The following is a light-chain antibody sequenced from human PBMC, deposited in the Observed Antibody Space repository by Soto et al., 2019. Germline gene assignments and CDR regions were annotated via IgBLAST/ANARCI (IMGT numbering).Light chain of an antibody. J-gene: IGKJ1*01. CDR1: QSVSSS. CDR3: QQYNDWPPYT. V-gene: IGKV3-15*01. CDR2: EAS. Sequence: EIVLTQSPGTLSLSPGERATLSCRASQSVSSSQLAWYQQKPGQAPSLLIYEASTRATGVPARFSGSGSGTEFTLTISSLQSEDFAVYYCQQYNDWPPYTFGQGTKVDIK.